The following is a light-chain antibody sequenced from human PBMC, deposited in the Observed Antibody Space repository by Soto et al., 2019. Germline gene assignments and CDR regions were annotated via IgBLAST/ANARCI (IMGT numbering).Light chain of an antibody. Sequence: EIVLTQSPGTLSLSPGERATLSCRASQSVSSSYLAWYQQKPGQAPRLLIYGASSRATGIPDRFSGSGSRTDLTLTISRLEPEDFAVYYCQQYGSSLQYTFGQGTKLEIK. CDR2: GAS. V-gene: IGKV3-20*01. CDR3: QQYGSSLQYT. CDR1: QSVSSSY. J-gene: IGKJ2*01.